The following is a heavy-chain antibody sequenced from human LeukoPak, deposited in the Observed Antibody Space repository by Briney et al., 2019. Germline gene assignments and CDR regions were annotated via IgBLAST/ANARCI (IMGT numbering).Heavy chain of an antibody. V-gene: IGHV3-64D*09. Sequence: GGSLRLSCVGSGFTFSSYWMHWVRQAPGKGLEYVSGISSNGGSTYYADSVKGRFTISRDNSKNTADLQMSSPRAEDTAVYYCLSRHQMVRVDYWGQGTLVTVSS. D-gene: IGHD6-13*01. CDR1: GFTFSSYW. J-gene: IGHJ4*02. CDR2: ISSNGGST. CDR3: LSRHQMVRVDY.